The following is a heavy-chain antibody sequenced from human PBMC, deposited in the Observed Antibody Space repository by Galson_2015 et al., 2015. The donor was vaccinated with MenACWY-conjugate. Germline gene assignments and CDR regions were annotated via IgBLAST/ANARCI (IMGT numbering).Heavy chain of an antibody. V-gene: IGHV3-23*01. J-gene: IGHJ4*02. D-gene: IGHD3-9*01. Sequence: LRLSCAASGFTFSSHGMSWVRPAPGKGLEWVSAIRSSGGKTYYADSVKGRFTISRDNSENTLYLQMNSLRAEDTAVYYCARDHILTGHILDYWGQGNLVTVSS. CDR1: GFTFSSHG. CDR2: IRSSGGKT. CDR3: ARDHILTGHILDY.